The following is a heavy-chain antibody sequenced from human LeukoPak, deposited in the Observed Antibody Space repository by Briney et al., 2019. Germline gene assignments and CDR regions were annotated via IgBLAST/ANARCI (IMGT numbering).Heavy chain of an antibody. CDR2: ISSSSTLI. V-gene: IGHV3-21*01. CDR1: GFTFNSYS. D-gene: IGHD3-22*01. CDR3: ASGYYYDSSGFQSHAFDI. Sequence: PGGSLRLSCAASGFTFNSYSMNWVRQAPGKGLEWVSSISSSSTLIYYADSMKGRFTISGDNAKNSLYLHINSLRAEDTAVYYCASGYYYDSSGFQSHAFDIWGQGTMVTVSS. J-gene: IGHJ3*02.